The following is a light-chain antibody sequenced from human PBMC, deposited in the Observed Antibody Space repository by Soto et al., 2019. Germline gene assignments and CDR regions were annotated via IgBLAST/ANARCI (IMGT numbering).Light chain of an antibody. CDR3: LHHNSYPIT. CDR2: YIS. Sequence: EIIMTQTPATLFVSQKDTASLSCRASQSAGNFLAWYQQKPGQAPRLLIYYISTRATGIPARFSGSGSGTEFTLTISSLQPEDFATYFCLHHNSYPITSGQGTLLEI. CDR1: QSAGNF. J-gene: IGKJ5*01. V-gene: IGKV3D-15*01.